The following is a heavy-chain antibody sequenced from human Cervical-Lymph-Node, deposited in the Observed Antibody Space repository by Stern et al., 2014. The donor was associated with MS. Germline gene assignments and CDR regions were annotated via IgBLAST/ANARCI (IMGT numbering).Heavy chain of an antibody. CDR1: GYAFTRYW. Sequence: EVQLVESGAEVKKPGDSLKISCTGLGYAFTRYWIGWVRQKPGQGLEWMGCIYAGDSNTKYGPSFRGQVTITADTSPTSAYLHWSSLKASDTAIYYCARLRGLGGLRYWGQGTLVSVSS. CDR2: IYAGDSNT. D-gene: IGHD4-23*01. CDR3: ARLRGLGGLRY. J-gene: IGHJ4*02. V-gene: IGHV5-51*03.